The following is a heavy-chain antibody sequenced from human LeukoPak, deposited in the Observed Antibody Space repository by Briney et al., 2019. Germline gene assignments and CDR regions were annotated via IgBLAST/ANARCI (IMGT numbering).Heavy chain of an antibody. CDR2: ISSSSSTI. CDR1: GFTFSSYR. D-gene: IGHD2-2*01. J-gene: IGHJ6*03. CDR3: ASGYCSSTSCYWIGGMDV. V-gene: IGHV3-48*01. Sequence: QPGGSLRLSCAASGFTFSSYRMNWIRQAPGKGLELVSYISSSSSTIYYADCVKGRFTISRDNAKNSLYLQMNSLRAEDTAVYDCASGYCSSTSCYWIGGMDVWGKGTTVTVSS.